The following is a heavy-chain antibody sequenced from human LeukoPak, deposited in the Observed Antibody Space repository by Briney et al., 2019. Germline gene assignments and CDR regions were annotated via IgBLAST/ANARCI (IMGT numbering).Heavy chain of an antibody. CDR2: INPNSGGT. Sequence: ASVKVSCKASGYTFTGYYMHWVRQAPGQGLEWMGRINPNSGGTNYAQKFQGRVTMARDTSISTAYMELSRLRSDDTAVYYCARMSSSTEFDYWGQGTLVTVSS. J-gene: IGHJ4*02. CDR3: ARMSSSTEFDY. V-gene: IGHV1-2*06. CDR1: GYTFTGYY. D-gene: IGHD6-6*01.